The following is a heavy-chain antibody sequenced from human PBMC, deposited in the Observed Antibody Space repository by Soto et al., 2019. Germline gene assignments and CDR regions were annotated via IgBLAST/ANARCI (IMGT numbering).Heavy chain of an antibody. Sequence: GGSLRLSCAASGFTVSSNYMSCVRQAPGKGLEWVSVIYSGGSTYYADSVKGRFTISRDNSKNTLYLQTNSLRAEDTAVYYCARVADCSGGSCYVHYCYLIDVWGKGTTVTVSS. CDR3: ARVADCSGGSCYVHYCYLIDV. V-gene: IGHV3-66*01. D-gene: IGHD2-15*01. CDR1: GFTVSSNY. CDR2: IYSGGST. J-gene: IGHJ6*03.